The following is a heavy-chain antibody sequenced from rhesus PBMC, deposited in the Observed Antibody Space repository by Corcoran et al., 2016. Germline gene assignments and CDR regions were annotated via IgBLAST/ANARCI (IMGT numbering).Heavy chain of an antibody. CDR2: INGRGGST. D-gene: IGHD3S6*01. CDR1: GGSISSNY. Sequence: QVQLQESGPGLVKPSETLSLTCAVSGGSISSNYWSWLLQPPGKGLEWIGRINGRGGSTSYNPALTSRVTISTDTSKNQFSLKVSSVTAADTAVYYCARDRQVTPHYYWGQGVLVTVSS. CDR3: ARDRQVTPHYY. J-gene: IGHJ4*01. V-gene: IGHV4-147*01.